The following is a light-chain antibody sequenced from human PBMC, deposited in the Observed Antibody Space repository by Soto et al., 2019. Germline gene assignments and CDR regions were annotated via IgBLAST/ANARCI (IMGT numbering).Light chain of an antibody. CDR3: NSYVGSNNYV. Sequence: QSALTQPPSASGSPGQSVTISCIGTASDIGRYNYVSWYQHHPGKAPKLIIYEVTKRPSGVPDRFSGSKSGNTASLTVSGLQADDEADYYCNSYVGSNNYVFGNGNKVTV. J-gene: IGLJ1*01. CDR1: ASDIGRYNY. CDR2: EVT. V-gene: IGLV2-8*01.